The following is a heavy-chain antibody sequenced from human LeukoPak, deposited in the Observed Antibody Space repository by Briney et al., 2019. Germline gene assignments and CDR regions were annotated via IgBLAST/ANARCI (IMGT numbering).Heavy chain of an antibody. CDR3: AATDYHGSGSDRTYYFDY. CDR1: GFTFSDYY. J-gene: IGHJ4*02. D-gene: IGHD3-10*01. V-gene: IGHV3-11*06. Sequence: GGSLRLSCAASGFTFSDYYMSWIRQAPGKGLEWVSYISSSSSYTNYADSVKGRFTISRDNAKNSLYLQMNSLRAEDTAVYYCAATDYHGSGSDRTYYFDYWGQGTLVTVSS. CDR2: ISSSSSYT.